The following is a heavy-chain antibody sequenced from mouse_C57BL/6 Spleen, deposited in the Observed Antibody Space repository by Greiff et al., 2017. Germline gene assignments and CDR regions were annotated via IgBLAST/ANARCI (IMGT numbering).Heavy chain of an antibody. CDR1: GFTFSDYG. CDR2: ISSGSSTI. V-gene: IGHV5-17*01. D-gene: IGHD2-3*01. CDR3: ERMGRRWLLPDY. Sequence: EVKLMESGGGLVKPGGSLKLSCAASGFTFSDYGMHWVRQAPEKGLEWVAYISSGSSTIYYADTVKGRFTISRDNAKNTLFLQMTSLRSEDTAMYYGERMGRRWLLPDYWGQGTTLTVSS. J-gene: IGHJ2*01.